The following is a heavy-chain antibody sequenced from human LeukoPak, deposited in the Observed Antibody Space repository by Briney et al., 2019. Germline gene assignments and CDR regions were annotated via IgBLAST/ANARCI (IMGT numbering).Heavy chain of an antibody. J-gene: IGHJ4*02. CDR1: GYTFTSYD. CDR3: ARRTYSSSSSLFDY. V-gene: IGHV1-8*01. Sequence: ASVKVSCKASGYTFTSYDINWVRQATGRGLEWMGWMNPNSGNTGYAQKFQGRVTMTRNTSISTAYMELSSLRSEDTAVYYCARRTYSSSSSLFDYWGQGTLVTVSS. CDR2: MNPNSGNT. D-gene: IGHD6-6*01.